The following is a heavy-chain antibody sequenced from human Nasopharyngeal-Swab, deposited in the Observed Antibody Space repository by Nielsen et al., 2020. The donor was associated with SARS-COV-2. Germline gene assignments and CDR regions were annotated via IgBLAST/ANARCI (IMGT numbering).Heavy chain of an antibody. CDR3: ARDSADYYDSSIFSNWFDP. CDR2: IYYSGGT. D-gene: IGHD3-22*01. V-gene: IGHV4-39*02. Sequence: SETLSLTCTVSGGSISSSSYYWGWIRQPPGKGLEWIGSIYYSGGTYYNPSLKSRVTISVDTSKNQFSLKLSSVTAADTAVYYCARDSADYYDSSIFSNWFDPWGQGTLVTVSS. CDR1: GGSISSSSYY. J-gene: IGHJ5*02.